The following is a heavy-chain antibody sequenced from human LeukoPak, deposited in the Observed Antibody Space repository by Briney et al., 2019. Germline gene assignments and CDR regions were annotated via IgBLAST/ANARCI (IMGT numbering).Heavy chain of an antibody. CDR2: INPNSGGT. D-gene: IGHD6-13*01. CDR3: ARDRYSSSWHSDY. CDR1: GYTFTGYY. Sequence: GASVKVSCKASGYTFTGYYMHWVRQAPGQGLEWMGWINPNSGGTNYAQKFQGRVTMTRDTSISTAYMELSRLRSDDTAVYYCARDRYSSSWHSDYWGQGTLVTVSS. J-gene: IGHJ4*02. V-gene: IGHV1-2*02.